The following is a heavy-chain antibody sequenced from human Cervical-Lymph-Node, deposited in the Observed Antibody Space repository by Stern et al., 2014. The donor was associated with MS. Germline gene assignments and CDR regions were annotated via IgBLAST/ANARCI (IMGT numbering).Heavy chain of an antibody. CDR3: ARDSTVNSFYYYGLDV. V-gene: IGHV4-61*02. Sequence: QVQLVESGPGLVKPSQTLSLTCTVSGDSISSGNYYWTWIRQPAGKGLEWIGRMSRSVNPVYNPSLKSRLTMSLDTSKTLFSLSWSSVTAADTAIYYCARDSTVNSFYYYGLDVWGQGTTVTVSS. J-gene: IGHJ6*02. CDR2: MSRSVNP. CDR1: GDSISSGNYY. D-gene: IGHD4-11*01.